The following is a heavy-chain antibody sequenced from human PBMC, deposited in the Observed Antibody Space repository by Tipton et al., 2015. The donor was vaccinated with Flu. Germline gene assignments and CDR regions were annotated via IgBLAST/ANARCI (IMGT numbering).Heavy chain of an antibody. J-gene: IGHJ6*02. V-gene: IGHV4-61*02. Sequence: TLSLTCTVSGASISIGAYYWTWIRRPADKGLKWIGRIYTGGGTNYNPSLKSRVTISIDTSKNQFSLRLSSVTAADTAVYYCARRVAGSGMAVWGQGTTVTVSS. CDR1: GASISIGAYY. D-gene: IGHD3-10*01. CDR3: ARRVAGSGMAV. CDR2: IYTGGGT.